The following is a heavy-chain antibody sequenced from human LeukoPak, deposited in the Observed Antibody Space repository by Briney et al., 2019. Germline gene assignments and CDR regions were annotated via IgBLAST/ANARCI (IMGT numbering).Heavy chain of an antibody. J-gene: IGHJ4*02. CDR1: GFTLSDYW. Sequence: PGGSVRLSCVASGFTLSDYWMHWVRQAPGKGLAWVSRINRDGSTTNYAESVRGRFTISRDNARNTLDLQMNRLRAEDTAVYYCVRDPFLSGDYWGLGTLVTVSS. CDR2: INRDGSTT. V-gene: IGHV3-74*01. CDR3: VRDPFLSGDY. D-gene: IGHD3-3*01.